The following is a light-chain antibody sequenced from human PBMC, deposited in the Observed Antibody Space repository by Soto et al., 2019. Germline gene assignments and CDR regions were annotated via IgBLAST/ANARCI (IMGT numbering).Light chain of an antibody. CDR3: QQYNSYSPLT. CDR2: GAS. V-gene: IGKV3D-15*03. J-gene: IGKJ4*01. Sequence: EIVLTQSPGTLSLSPGESATLSCRASQSVSSNLAWYQQKPGQAPRLLIYGASSRATGIPDRFSGSGSGTDFTLTISFLQPDDFATYCCQQYNSYSPLTFGGGTKVDIK. CDR1: QSVSSN.